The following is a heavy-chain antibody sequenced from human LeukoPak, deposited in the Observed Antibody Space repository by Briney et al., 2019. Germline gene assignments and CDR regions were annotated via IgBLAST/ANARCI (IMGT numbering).Heavy chain of an antibody. V-gene: IGHV1-18*01. CDR1: GYTFTSYG. D-gene: IGHD3-3*01. CDR3: ASMSGYYPSYYFDY. CDR2: ISAYNGNT. Sequence: ASVTVSCTASGYTFTSYGISWVRQAPGQGLEWMGWISAYNGNTNYAQKLQGRVTLTTDTSTSTAYMEVRSLRSDDTAVYYCASMSGYYPSYYFDYWGQGTLVTVSS. J-gene: IGHJ4*02.